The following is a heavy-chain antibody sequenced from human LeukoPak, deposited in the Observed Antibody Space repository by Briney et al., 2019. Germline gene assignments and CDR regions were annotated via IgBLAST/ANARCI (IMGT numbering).Heavy chain of an antibody. CDR3: AKGYCSGGSCYSFDP. V-gene: IGHV4-34*01. CDR2: INHSGST. Sequence: SETLSLTCAVYGGSFSGYYWSWIRQPPGKGLEWIGEINHSGSTNYNPSLKSRVTISVDTSKNQFSLKLSSVTAADTAVYYCAKGYCSGGSCYSFDPWGQGTLVTVSS. D-gene: IGHD2-15*01. J-gene: IGHJ5*02. CDR1: GGSFSGYY.